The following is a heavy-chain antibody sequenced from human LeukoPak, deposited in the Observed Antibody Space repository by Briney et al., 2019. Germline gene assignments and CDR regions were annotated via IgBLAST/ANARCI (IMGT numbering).Heavy chain of an antibody. CDR3: ARWASSVTTGLYY. D-gene: IGHD4-17*01. V-gene: IGHV4-59*01. Sequence: GSLRLSCAASGFTFSSYAMSWVRQAPGKGLEWIGSISYSGSTNYNPSLKSRVTISVDTSKNQFSLRLSSVTAADTAVYYCARWASSVTTGLYYWGQGTLVTVSS. J-gene: IGHJ4*02. CDR2: ISYSGST. CDR1: GFTFSSYA.